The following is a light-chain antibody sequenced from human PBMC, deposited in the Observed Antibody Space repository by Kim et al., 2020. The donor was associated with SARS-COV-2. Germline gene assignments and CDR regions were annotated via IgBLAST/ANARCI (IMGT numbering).Light chain of an antibody. J-gene: IGKJ5*01. Sequence: SVGDRVIISCRASQNIVNYLHWYQWRPGKAPNLLISGASSLHSAVPSRFTGSGSGTDFTLTISTLLPEDFATYYCQQSYSPTQITFCQGTRLEIK. CDR2: GAS. CDR1: QNIVNY. V-gene: IGKV1-39*01. CDR3: QQSYSPTQIT.